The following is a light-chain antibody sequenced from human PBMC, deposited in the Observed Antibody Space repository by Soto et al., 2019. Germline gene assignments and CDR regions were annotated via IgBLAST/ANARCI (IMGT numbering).Light chain of an antibody. CDR2: GAS. CDR3: QQYGSSYT. Sequence: EIVLTQSPGTLSLSPGERATLSCRASQSIPNNFLAWYQQKPDQAPRLLIYGASNRVPVIANRFSGSGSGTDFTLTISRLESEELAGHYSQQYGSSYTFVQGTK. CDR1: QSIPNNF. V-gene: IGKV3-20*01. J-gene: IGKJ2*01.